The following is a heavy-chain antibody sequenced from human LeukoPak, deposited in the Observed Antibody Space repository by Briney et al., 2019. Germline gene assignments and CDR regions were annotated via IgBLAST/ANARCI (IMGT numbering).Heavy chain of an antibody. CDR1: GGSLRSSSYY. J-gene: IGHJ4*02. Sequence: SETLSLTCTVSGGSLRSSSYYWGWLRQPPGTGLEWFGSVSYSGSTYYNLSLKSRVTISVDSSKMQFSLKLSSVTAADTAVYDCARDQATIILGYFDYWGQGTLVTVSS. CDR3: ARDQATIILGYFDY. D-gene: IGHD3-22*01. V-gene: IGHV4-39*07. CDR2: VSYSGST.